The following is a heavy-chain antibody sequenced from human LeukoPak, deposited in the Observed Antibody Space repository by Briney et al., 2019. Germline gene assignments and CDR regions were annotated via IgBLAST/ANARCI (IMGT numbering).Heavy chain of an antibody. V-gene: IGHV1-2*02. CDR2: INPNSGGT. Sequence: GASVKVSCKASGYTFTGYYMHWVRQAPGQGLEWMGWINPNSGGTNYAQKFQGRVTMTRDTSISTAYMELSRLRSDDTAVYYCARDCSVGATHADYWGQGTLVTVSS. J-gene: IGHJ4*02. CDR3: ARDCSVGATHADY. D-gene: IGHD1-26*01. CDR1: GYTFTGYY.